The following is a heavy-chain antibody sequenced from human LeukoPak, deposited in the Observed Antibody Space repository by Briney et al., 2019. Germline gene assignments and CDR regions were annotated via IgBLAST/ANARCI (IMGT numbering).Heavy chain of an antibody. CDR2: IYDSRST. D-gene: IGHD3-9*01. Sequence: SETLSLTCTVSGASINNYYLSWIRQPPGKGLGWIGYIYDSRSTNYNPSLKSRVSISVDASENQFSLKLRSVTAADTAVYYCARGYYDILIGKGYFDYWGQGNLVTVSS. CDR3: ARGYYDILIGKGYFDY. V-gene: IGHV4-59*08. CDR1: GASINNYY. J-gene: IGHJ4*02.